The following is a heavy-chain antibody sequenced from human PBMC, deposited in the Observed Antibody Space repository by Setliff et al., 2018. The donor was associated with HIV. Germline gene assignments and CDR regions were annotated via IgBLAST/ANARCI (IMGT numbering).Heavy chain of an antibody. CDR2: ISAGGGST. Sequence: GGSLRLSCAASGFTFSTNAMNWVRQAPGKGLEWVSGISAGGGSTYYADSVKGRFTISRGNSKNTLYMQMNNLGAEDTAVYYWAKRGYVSAWYDEPVQFYQHMDVWCKGTTVTVSS. J-gene: IGHJ6*03. CDR3: AKRGYVSAWYDEPVQFYQHMDV. D-gene: IGHD6-19*01. CDR1: GFTFSTNA. V-gene: IGHV3-23*01.